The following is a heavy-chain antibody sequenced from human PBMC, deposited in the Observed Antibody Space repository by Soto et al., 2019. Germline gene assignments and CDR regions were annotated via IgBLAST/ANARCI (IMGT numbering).Heavy chain of an antibody. CDR2: MSGSGGST. CDR1: GFTFSSDA. Sequence: GESLRLSCAASGFTFSSDAMSWVRQAPGKWREWVSAMSGSGGSTYYADSVKGRFTISRDNSKNTLYLQMNSLRAEDTVVYYCAKDARIVVVPAVYFDYWGQGTLVTVSS. J-gene: IGHJ4*02. CDR3: AKDARIVVVPAVYFDY. D-gene: IGHD2-2*01. V-gene: IGHV3-23*01.